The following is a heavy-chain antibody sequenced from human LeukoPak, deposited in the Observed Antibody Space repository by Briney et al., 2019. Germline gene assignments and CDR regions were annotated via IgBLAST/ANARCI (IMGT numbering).Heavy chain of an antibody. Sequence: GGSLRLSCAASGFTFSSYAMSWVRQAPGKGLEWVSAISGSGGSTYYADSVKGRFTISRDNSKNTLYPQMNSLRAEDTAVYYCAKDHGNMYYYDSSGQFDYWGQGTLVAVSS. J-gene: IGHJ4*02. V-gene: IGHV3-23*01. CDR1: GFTFSSYA. CDR2: ISGSGGST. D-gene: IGHD3-22*01. CDR3: AKDHGNMYYYDSSGQFDY.